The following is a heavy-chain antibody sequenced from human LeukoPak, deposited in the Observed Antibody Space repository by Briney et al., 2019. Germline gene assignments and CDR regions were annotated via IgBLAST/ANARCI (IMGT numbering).Heavy chain of an antibody. V-gene: IGHV1-2*02. J-gene: IGHJ6*03. Sequence: ASVKFSCKASGSTFRDYYIHWVRPAPGQGLGWIGWINLNSGGTKFAPQFQGRVTMTGGTSTSTAHLELATLRSDDTAIYYCATHEGPLSYYYMASWGKGTTVTVSS. CDR1: GSTFRDYY. CDR2: INLNSGGT. CDR3: ATHEGPLSYYYMAS.